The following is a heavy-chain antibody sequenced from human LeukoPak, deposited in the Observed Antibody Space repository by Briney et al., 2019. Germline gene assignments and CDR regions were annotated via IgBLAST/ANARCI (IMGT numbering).Heavy chain of an antibody. Sequence: ASVKVSCKASGYTFTSYAMNWVRQAPGQGLEWMGWINTNTGNPTYAQGFTGRFVFSLDTSVSTAYLQISSLKADDTAVYYCGRDPRLGIRGYTYGYIDHWGQGTLLTVAS. J-gene: IGHJ4*02. V-gene: IGHV7-4-1*02. CDR3: GRDPRLGIRGYTYGYIDH. CDR2: INTNTGNP. D-gene: IGHD5-18*01. CDR1: GYTFTSYA.